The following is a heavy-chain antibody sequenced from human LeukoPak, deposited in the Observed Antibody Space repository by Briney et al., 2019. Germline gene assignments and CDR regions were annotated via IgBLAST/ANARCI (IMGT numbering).Heavy chain of an antibody. D-gene: IGHD7-27*01. CDR1: EYTFTGYY. CDR2: INPNSGGT. CDR3: AIRKITGGSYYGMDV. J-gene: IGHJ6*02. V-gene: IGHV1-2*02. Sequence: ASVKVSCKASEYTFTGYYMHWVRQAPGQGLEWMGWINPNSGGTNYAQKFKGRVTMTRDTSISTAYMERSRLRADDTAVYYCAIRKITGGSYYGMDVWGQGTTVTVSS.